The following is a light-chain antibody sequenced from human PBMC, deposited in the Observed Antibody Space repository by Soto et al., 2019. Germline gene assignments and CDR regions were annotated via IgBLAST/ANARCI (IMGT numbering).Light chain of an antibody. V-gene: IGKV1-5*03. CDR3: QQYNSNSLLT. Sequence: DIQMTQSPSTLSASVGDRVTITCRASQSITSWLAWYQQKPGKAPKLLIYKASSLEKGVPSRFSGGGSGTEFTLTISSLQPDDFATYYCQQYNSNSLLTFGGGTKVDIK. CDR1: QSITSW. CDR2: KAS. J-gene: IGKJ4*01.